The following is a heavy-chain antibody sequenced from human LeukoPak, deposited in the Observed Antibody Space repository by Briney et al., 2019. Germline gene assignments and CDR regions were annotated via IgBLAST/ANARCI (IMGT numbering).Heavy chain of an antibody. CDR3: ARGQPLLSHFDY. V-gene: IGHV1-69*15. D-gene: IGHD2-21*02. CDR2: IIPIFNTA. J-gene: IGHJ4*02. CDR1: GGTFSSYA. Sequence: GASVNVSCKASGGTFSSYATIWVRQAPGQGLEWMGMIIPIFNTANYAQKFQGRVTITADESTSTAYMELSSLTSEDTAVYYCARGQPLLSHFDYWGQGTLVTVSS.